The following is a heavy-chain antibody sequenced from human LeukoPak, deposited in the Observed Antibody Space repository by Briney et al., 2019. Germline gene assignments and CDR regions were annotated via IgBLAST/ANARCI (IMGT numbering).Heavy chain of an antibody. CDR1: GGSISSYY. Sequence: SETLSLTCTVSGGSISSYYWSWIRQPPGKGLEWIGYIYYSGSTNYNPSLKSRVTISVDRSKNQFSLKLSSVTAADTAVYYCARGAVTRFDYWGQGTLVTVSS. CDR2: IYYSGST. CDR3: ARGAVTRFDY. D-gene: IGHD5-18*01. V-gene: IGHV4-59*12. J-gene: IGHJ4*02.